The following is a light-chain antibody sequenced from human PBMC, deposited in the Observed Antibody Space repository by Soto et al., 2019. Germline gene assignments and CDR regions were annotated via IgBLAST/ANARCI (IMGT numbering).Light chain of an antibody. J-gene: IGKJ5*01. CDR2: AAS. Sequence: DIQMTQSPSTLSPSVGDRVTITCRASRSISDWLAWYQQKPGKAPKLLIYAASSLQSGVTSRFSGSGSGTDFTLTISSLQPEDFATYYCQQSYSTPITFGQGTRLE. V-gene: IGKV1-39*01. CDR3: QQSYSTPIT. CDR1: RSISDW.